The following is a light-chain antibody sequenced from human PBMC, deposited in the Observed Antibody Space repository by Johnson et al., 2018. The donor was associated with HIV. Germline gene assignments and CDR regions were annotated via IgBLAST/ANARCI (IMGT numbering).Light chain of an antibody. CDR1: SSNIGNNY. V-gene: IGLV1-51*01. Sequence: HSVLTQPPSLSAAPGQTVTISCSGSSSNIGNNYVSWYQQLPGTAPKLLIYDNNKRPSGIPDRFSGSKSGTSATLGITGLQTGDEADYYCGTWDSSLSADVFGTGTKVTVL. CDR2: DNN. J-gene: IGLJ1*01. CDR3: GTWDSSLSADV.